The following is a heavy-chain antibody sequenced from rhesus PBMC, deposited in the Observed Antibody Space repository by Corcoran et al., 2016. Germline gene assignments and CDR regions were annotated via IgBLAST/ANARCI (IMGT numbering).Heavy chain of an antibody. J-gene: IGHJ6*01. CDR1: GYTFTSYY. V-gene: IGHV1S9*01. CDR3: TRELYYGLDS. Sequence: QVQLVQSGAEVKKPGASVKLSCKASGYTFTSYYINWVRQAPGQVLEWMGWINTSNGKTGYTQKFTGRGTMTRETSTSTAYMELSSLRSEDTAVYYCTRELYYGLDSWGQGVVVTVSS. CDR2: INTSNGKT.